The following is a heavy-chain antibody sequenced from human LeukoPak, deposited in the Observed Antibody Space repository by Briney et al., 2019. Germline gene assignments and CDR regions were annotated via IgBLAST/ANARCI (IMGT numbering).Heavy chain of an antibody. CDR1: GGSISSYY. CDR2: IYYSGST. D-gene: IGHD1-26*01. Sequence: SETLSLTCTVSGGSISSYYWNWIRQPPGKGLEWIAYIYYSGSTNYNPSLKSRVTISVDTSKNQFSLKLSSVTAADTAVYYCARDVGATPGWFDPWGQGTLVAVSS. J-gene: IGHJ5*02. CDR3: ARDVGATPGWFDP. V-gene: IGHV4-59*01.